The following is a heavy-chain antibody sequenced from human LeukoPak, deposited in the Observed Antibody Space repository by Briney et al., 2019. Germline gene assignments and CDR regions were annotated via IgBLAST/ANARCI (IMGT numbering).Heavy chain of an antibody. D-gene: IGHD3-22*01. Sequence: SETLSLTCTVSGGFISSSSYDWGWIRQPRGKGLEWIVDMYYSGRTYYTPSLRSRVSISLDTSMNHFSLTLSSVTAADTAVYYCARRRYYDSTGYFDWGRGSLVIVSS. CDR3: ARRRYYDSTGYFD. V-gene: IGHV4-39*02. J-gene: IGHJ1*01. CDR1: GGFISSSSYD. CDR2: MYYSGRT.